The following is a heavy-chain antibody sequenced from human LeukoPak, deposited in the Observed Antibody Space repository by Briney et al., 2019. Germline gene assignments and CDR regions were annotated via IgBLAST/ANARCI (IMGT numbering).Heavy chain of an antibody. Sequence: ASVKVSCKASGYTFTGYYMHLVRQAPGQGLEWMGRINPNSGGTNSAQKYQGRVTMSRDTYISTAYMKLSRLRSDDTAVYYCARDDVDTAMVQYYYYYYMDVWGKGTTVAVSS. J-gene: IGHJ6*03. CDR3: ARDDVDTAMVQYYYYYYMDV. V-gene: IGHV1-2*06. CDR2: INPNSGGT. CDR1: GYTFTGYY. D-gene: IGHD5-18*01.